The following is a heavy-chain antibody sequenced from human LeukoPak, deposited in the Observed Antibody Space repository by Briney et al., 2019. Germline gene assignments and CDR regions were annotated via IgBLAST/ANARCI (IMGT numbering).Heavy chain of an antibody. CDR1: GFTVSSNY. V-gene: IGHV3-53*01. CDR2: LYSVGTT. Sequence: QTGGSLRLSCAASGFTVSSNYMSWVRQAPGKGLEWVSILYSVGTTYYTDSVKGRFTISRDDSKNTLYLQMNSLRAEDTAVYYCARWYCTRTSCYYDYWGQGTLVTVSS. CDR3: ARWYCTRTSCYYDY. J-gene: IGHJ4*02. D-gene: IGHD2-2*01.